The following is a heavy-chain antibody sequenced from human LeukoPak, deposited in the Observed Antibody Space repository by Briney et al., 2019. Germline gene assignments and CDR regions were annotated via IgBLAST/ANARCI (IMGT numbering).Heavy chain of an antibody. V-gene: IGHV3-7*01. Sequence: GGSLRLSCVASGFTFSNYWMSWVRQAPGKGLEWVAYIKQDGSQIYYVDSVKGRFTISRDNAKNSLYLLMNSLRAEDTAVYFCARRGVLDYWGQGILVTVSS. CDR1: GFTFSNYW. J-gene: IGHJ4*02. CDR2: IKQDGSQI. CDR3: ARRGVLDY.